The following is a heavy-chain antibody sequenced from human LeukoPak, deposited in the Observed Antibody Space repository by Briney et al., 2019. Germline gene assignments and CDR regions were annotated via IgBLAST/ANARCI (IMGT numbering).Heavy chain of an antibody. D-gene: IGHD3-22*01. CDR2: IITIFGTA. V-gene: IGHV1-69*13. CDR3: ASGVYYDSSGYSFEY. CDR1: GGTFSSFG. Sequence: SVNVSCKASGGTFSSFGISWVRQAPGHGLEWMGGIITIFGTAIYAQKFQGRVTITADESTSTAYMELSSLRSEDTAVYYCASGVYYDSSGYSFEYWGQGTLVTVSS. J-gene: IGHJ4*02.